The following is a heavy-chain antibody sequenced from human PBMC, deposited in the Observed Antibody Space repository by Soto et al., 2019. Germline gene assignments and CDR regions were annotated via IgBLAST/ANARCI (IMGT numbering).Heavy chain of an antibody. CDR3: AIRWLQLSDY. CDR2: ISYDGSNK. V-gene: IGHV3-30-3*01. CDR1: GFTFSSYA. D-gene: IGHD5-12*01. J-gene: IGHJ4*02. Sequence: QVQLVESGGGVVQPGRSLRLSCAASGFTFSSYAMHWVRQAPGKGLEWVAVISYDGSNKYYADSVKGRFTISRDNSKNTLYLKMNSLRAEDTAVYYCAIRWLQLSDYWGQGPLVTVSS.